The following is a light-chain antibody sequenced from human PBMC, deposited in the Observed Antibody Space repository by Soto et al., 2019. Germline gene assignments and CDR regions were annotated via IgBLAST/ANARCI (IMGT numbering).Light chain of an antibody. J-gene: IGKJ2*01. CDR1: QSVSSSY. Sequence: EIVVTQSPGTLSLSPGERATLSCRASQSVSSSYFAWYQQKPGQAPRLLIYGASSRATGIPDRFSGSGSGTDFTLTISRLEPEDFAVYYGQQYGSSPRYTFGQGTKLEIK. CDR2: GAS. CDR3: QQYGSSPRYT. V-gene: IGKV3-20*01.